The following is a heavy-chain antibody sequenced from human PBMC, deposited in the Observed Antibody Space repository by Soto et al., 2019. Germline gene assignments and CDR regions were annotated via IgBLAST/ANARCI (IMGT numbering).Heavy chain of an antibody. CDR2: ISASGGAT. V-gene: IGHV3-23*01. Sequence: GGSLRLSCVASRFTFTSYAMSWVRQAPGKGLEWVAAISASGGATIHADSVKGRLTISRDNSKNTLYLQMNSLRAEDTAVSYCAKDAEGGRLFRGAFDYWGQGTQVTVSS. D-gene: IGHD1-26*01. CDR1: RFTFTSYA. CDR3: AKDAEGGRLFRGAFDY. J-gene: IGHJ4*02.